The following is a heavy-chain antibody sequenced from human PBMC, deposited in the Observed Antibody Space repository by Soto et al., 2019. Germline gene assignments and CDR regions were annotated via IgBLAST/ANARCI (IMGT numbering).Heavy chain of an antibody. Sequence: SETLSLTCTVSGGSISRYFRSWIRQSPGKGLEWIGYIFYTGSTTYNPSLKSRVTISIDTSKNQFSLKLSSLTAADTAVYYCAHFSDLGWFDSWGQGTLVTVSS. D-gene: IGHD2-21*01. V-gene: IGHV4-59*01. J-gene: IGHJ5*01. CDR3: AHFSDLGWFDS. CDR1: GGSISRYF. CDR2: IFYTGST.